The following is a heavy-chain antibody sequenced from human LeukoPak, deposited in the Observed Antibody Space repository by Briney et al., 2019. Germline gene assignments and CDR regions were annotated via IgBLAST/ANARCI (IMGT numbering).Heavy chain of an antibody. J-gene: IGHJ4*02. V-gene: IGHV1-8*02. Sequence: GASVKVSCKASGYTFTSYDINWVRQATGQGLEWMGWMNPNSGNTGYAQKFQGRVTMTRDTSTSTVYMELSSLRSEDTAVYYCARGEIIAAAGHFDYWGQGTLVTVSS. CDR3: ARGEIIAAAGHFDY. CDR2: MNPNSGNT. D-gene: IGHD6-13*01. CDR1: GYTFTSYD.